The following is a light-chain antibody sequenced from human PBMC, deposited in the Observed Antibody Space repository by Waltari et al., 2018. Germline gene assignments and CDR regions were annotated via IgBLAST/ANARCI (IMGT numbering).Light chain of an antibody. CDR3: QQYGSSPWT. J-gene: IGKJ1*01. CDR1: QSISSSY. CDR2: NVS. Sequence: EVVLTQSPGTPSLSPGSRAPLSCRASQSISSSYLAWYQQKPGQAPRLLIYNVSSRATGIPDRFSGSGSGTDFTLTISRLEPEDFAVYYCQQYGSSPWTFGPGTKVEIK. V-gene: IGKV3-20*01.